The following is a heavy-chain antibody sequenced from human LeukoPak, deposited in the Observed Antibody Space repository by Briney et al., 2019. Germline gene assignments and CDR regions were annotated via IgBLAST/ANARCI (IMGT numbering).Heavy chain of an antibody. CDR1: GFTFSNYW. V-gene: IGHV3-7*01. Sequence: GGSLRLSCAASGFTFSNYWMTWVRQAPGKGLEWVAHINQDGSEEHYMNSVKARFTISRDNAKNSLSLQMNSLRAEDTAVYYCVRDGGVSGYDLLDYWGQGTLVTVSS. CDR2: INQDGSEE. J-gene: IGHJ4*02. CDR3: VRDGGVSGYDLLDY. D-gene: IGHD5-12*01.